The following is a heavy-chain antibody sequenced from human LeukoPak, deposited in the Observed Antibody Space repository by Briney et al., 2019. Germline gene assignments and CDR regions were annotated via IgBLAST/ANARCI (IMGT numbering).Heavy chain of an antibody. CDR1: GLTFSLYG. Sequence: QPGRSLRLSCEVSGLTFSLYGMHWVRQAPGKGLEWVAVISYGGSDKYYADSVKGRFTISRDNSKNTLYLQMNSLRGDDTAVYYCVKDCPGDSSPEGVCHYYMDVWGKGTTVTVSS. J-gene: IGHJ6*03. V-gene: IGHV3-30*18. D-gene: IGHD6-13*01. CDR3: VKDCPGDSSPEGVCHYYMDV. CDR2: ISYGGSDK.